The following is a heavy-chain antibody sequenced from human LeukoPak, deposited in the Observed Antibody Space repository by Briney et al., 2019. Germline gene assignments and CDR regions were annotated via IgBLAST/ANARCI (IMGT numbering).Heavy chain of an antibody. V-gene: IGHV3-23*01. D-gene: IGHD6-19*01. CDR2: ISGSGGST. CDR3: AKEWYSSGWYPRN. J-gene: IGHJ4*02. Sequence: GGSLRLSCAASGFTVSSNYMSWVRQAPGKGLEWVSAISGSGGSTYYADSVKGRFTISRDNSKNTLYLQMNSLRAEDTAVYYCAKEWYSSGWYPRNWGQGTLVTVSS. CDR1: GFTVSSNY.